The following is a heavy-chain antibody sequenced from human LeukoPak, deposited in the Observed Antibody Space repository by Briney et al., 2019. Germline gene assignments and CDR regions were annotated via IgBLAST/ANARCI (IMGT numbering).Heavy chain of an antibody. J-gene: IGHJ6*03. CDR2: ISSSSSYI. D-gene: IGHD2-2*02. V-gene: IGHV3-21*01. CDR3: ARDPSSRIVVVPAAIRYYYYYMDV. Sequence: PGGSLRLSCAASGFTFSGHNMNWVRQAPGKGLEWVSSISSSSSYIYYADSVKGRFTISRDNAKNSLYLQMNSLRAEDTAVYYCARDPSSRIVVVPAAIRYYYYYMDVWGKGTTVTVSS. CDR1: GFTFSGHN.